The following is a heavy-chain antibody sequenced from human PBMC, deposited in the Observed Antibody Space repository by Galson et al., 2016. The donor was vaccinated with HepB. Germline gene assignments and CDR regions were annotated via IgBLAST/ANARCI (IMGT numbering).Heavy chain of an antibody. D-gene: IGHD1-26*01. V-gene: IGHV4-39*02. J-gene: IGHJ4*02. CDR3: VGRHGATKSRRYFDY. Sequence: SETLSLTCSVSGASISSNFYYWDWIRQPPGKGLEWIGAIYYNGKTDYNPSLKSRLTMSADTSKNHFSLRLASVSAADTAVYYCVGRHGATKSRRYFDYWGQGSLVTVSS. CDR2: IYYNGKT. CDR1: GASISSNFYY.